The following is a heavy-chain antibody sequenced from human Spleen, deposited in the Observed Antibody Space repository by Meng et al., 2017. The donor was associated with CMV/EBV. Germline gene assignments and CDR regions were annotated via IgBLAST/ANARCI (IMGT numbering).Heavy chain of an antibody. CDR2: INPNSGGT. Sequence: ASVKVSCKASGGTFSSYTVSWVRQVPGQGLEWMGWINPNSGGTNYAQKFQGRVTMTRDTSISTAYMELSRLRSDDTAVYYCARAFSKQWLGGYWGQGTLVTVS. J-gene: IGHJ4*02. V-gene: IGHV1-2*02. CDR1: GGTFSSYT. CDR3: ARAFSKQWLGGY. D-gene: IGHD6-19*01.